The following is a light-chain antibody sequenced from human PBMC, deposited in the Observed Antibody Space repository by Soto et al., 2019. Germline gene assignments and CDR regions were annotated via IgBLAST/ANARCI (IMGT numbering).Light chain of an antibody. Sequence: EKVMTQSPATLSMSPGERATLSCRASQSVSSFLAWYQQKPGQAPRLLIYGASTRATGIPARFSGSGSGTEFTLTISSLQSEDFAVYCCQQYSNWPSWTFGQGTKVDIK. CDR1: QSVSSF. V-gene: IGKV3-15*01. CDR3: QQYSNWPSWT. CDR2: GAS. J-gene: IGKJ1*01.